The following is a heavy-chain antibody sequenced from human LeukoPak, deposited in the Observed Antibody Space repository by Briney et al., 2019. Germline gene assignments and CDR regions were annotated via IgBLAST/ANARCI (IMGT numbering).Heavy chain of an antibody. CDR3: ARSGGTYYEDY. V-gene: IGHV1-18*01. CDR2: ISGYNGNT. J-gene: IGHJ4*02. CDR1: GYTFTTYG. Sequence: ASVKVSCKASGYTFTTYGISWVRQAPGQGLEWMGWISGYNGNTNYAQRLQGRVTVTTDTSTSTAYMELRSLRSDDTAVYYCARSGGTYYEDYWGQGTLVTVSS. D-gene: IGHD1-26*01.